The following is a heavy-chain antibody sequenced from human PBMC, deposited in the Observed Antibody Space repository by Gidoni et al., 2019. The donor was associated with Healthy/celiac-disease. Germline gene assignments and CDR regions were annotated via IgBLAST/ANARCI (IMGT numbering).Heavy chain of an antibody. Sequence: EVQLVESGGGLIQPGGSLRLSCAASGFTVSSNYMSWVRQAPGKGLEWVSVIYSGGSTYYADSVKGRFTISRDNSKNTLYLQMNSLRAEDTAVYYCARAPPVAAALFDSFDIWGQGTMVTVSS. CDR3: ARAPPVAAALFDSFDI. J-gene: IGHJ3*02. CDR2: IYSGGST. V-gene: IGHV3-53*01. D-gene: IGHD6-13*01. CDR1: GFTVSSNY.